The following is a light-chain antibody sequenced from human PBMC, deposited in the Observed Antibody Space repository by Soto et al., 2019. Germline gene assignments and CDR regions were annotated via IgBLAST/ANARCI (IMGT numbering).Light chain of an antibody. CDR3: LQHHDYPLT. CDR1: QGIRNA. J-gene: IGKJ4*01. CDR2: AAS. Sequence: DIQMTQSPSSLSASVGDRVTITCRASQGIRNALGWYQQKPGKAPKRLIYAASSLQSGVPSRFSGSGSGTEFTLTISSLQPEDFVTYYCLQHHDYPLTFGGGTKVEIK. V-gene: IGKV1-17*01.